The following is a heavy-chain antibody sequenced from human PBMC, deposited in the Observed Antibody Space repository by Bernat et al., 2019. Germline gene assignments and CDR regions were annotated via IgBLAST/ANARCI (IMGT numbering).Heavy chain of an antibody. J-gene: IGHJ4*02. CDR3: ARRTKQQLVHRKGATFDY. Sequence: QVQLQESGPGLVKPSGTLSLTCAVSGGSISSSNWWSWVRQPPGKGLEWMGEIYHSGSTNYNPSLKSRVTISVDKSKNQFSLKLSSVTAADTAVYYCARRTKQQLVHRKGATFDYWGQGTLVTVSS. V-gene: IGHV4-4*02. CDR1: GGSISSSNW. CDR2: IYHSGST. D-gene: IGHD6-13*01.